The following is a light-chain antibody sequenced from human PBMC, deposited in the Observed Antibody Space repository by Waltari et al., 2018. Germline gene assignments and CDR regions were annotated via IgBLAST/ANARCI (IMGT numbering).Light chain of an antibody. J-gene: IGKJ2*01. V-gene: IGKV2-28*01. CDR2: LGS. CDR3: MQALQTHT. Sequence: DIVMNKSPFSLPVTPGERASISGRSSQSLLHSNGYNYLDWYLQKPGQSPQLLIYLGSNRASGVPDRFSGSGSGTDFTLKISRVEAEDVGVYYCMQALQTHTFGQGTKLEIK. CDR1: QSLLHSNGYNY.